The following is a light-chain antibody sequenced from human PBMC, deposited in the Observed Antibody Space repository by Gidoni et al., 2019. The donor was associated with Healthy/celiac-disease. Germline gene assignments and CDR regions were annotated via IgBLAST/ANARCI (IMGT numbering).Light chain of an antibody. CDR1: QSVSSSY. V-gene: IGKV3-20*01. J-gene: IGKJ1*01. CDR3: QQYGSWWT. Sequence: EIVLPQSPGTLSLSQGERATLSCRASQSVSSSYLAWYQQKPGQAPRLLIYGAASRATGIPDRFSGSGSGTDFTLTISRLEPEDFAVYYCQQYGSWWTFGQGTKVEIK. CDR2: GAA.